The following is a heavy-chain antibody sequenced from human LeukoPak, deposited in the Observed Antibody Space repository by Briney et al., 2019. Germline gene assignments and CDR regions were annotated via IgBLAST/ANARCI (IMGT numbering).Heavy chain of an antibody. D-gene: IGHD2-2*01. CDR2: ISGSGGST. J-gene: IGHJ4*02. CDR1: GFTFSSYA. CDR3: AKDLDIVVVPAAPGYDY. V-gene: IGHV3-23*01. Sequence: GGSLRLSCAASGFTFSSYAMSWVGQAPGKGLEWVSAISGSGGSTYYADSVKGRFTISRDNSKNTLYLQMNSLRAEDTAVYYCAKDLDIVVVPAAPGYDYWGQGTLVTVSS.